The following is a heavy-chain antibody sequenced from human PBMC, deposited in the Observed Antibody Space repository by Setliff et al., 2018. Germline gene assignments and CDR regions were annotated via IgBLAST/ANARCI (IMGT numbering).Heavy chain of an antibody. CDR2: IYDSGSS. Sequence: PSETLSLTCTVSGGSVSNSGFFWGWLRQAPGKGLEWIGNIYDSGSSNYNASLKSRLIITRDTSKNQISLKLTSVTAADTAVYYCGRGFSRIEGWGNWFDPWGQGIVVTVSS. CDR1: GGSVSNSGFF. V-gene: IGHV4-39*01. D-gene: IGHD2-15*01. CDR3: GRGFSRIEGWGNWFDP. J-gene: IGHJ5*02.